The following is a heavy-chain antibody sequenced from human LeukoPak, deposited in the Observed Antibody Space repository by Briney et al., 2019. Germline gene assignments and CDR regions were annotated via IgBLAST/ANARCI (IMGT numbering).Heavy chain of an antibody. Sequence: PSETLSLTCTVSGYSISSGYYWGWIRQPPGKGLEWIGSIYHSGSTYYNPSLKSRVTISVDTSKNQFSLKLSSVTAADTAVYYCASGPIVGATSYAFDIWGQGTMVTVSS. CDR3: ASGPIVGATSYAFDI. J-gene: IGHJ3*02. V-gene: IGHV4-38-2*02. D-gene: IGHD1-26*01. CDR1: GYSISSGYY. CDR2: IYHSGST.